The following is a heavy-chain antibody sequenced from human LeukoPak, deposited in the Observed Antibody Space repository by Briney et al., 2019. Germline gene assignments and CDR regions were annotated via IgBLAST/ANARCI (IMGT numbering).Heavy chain of an antibody. J-gene: IGHJ6*02. D-gene: IGHD2-2*01. CDR1: GYTFTSYG. V-gene: IGHV1-18*01. Sequence: ASVKVSCKASGYTFTSYGISWVRQAPGQGLEWMGWISAYNGNTNYAQKLQGRVTMTTDTSTSTASMELRSLRSDDTAVYYCARDCSSTSCFHFYYYYYYGMDVWGQGTTVTVSS. CDR3: ARDCSSTSCFHFYYYYYYGMDV. CDR2: ISAYNGNT.